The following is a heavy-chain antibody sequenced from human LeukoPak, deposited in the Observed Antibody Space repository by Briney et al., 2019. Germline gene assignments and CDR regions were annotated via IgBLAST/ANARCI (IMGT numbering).Heavy chain of an antibody. D-gene: IGHD1-7*01. CDR3: ARDSAQYDWNYLNHNWFDP. CDR1: GFTFSSYW. V-gene: IGHV3-7*01. Sequence: PGGSLRLSCAASGFTFSSYWMSWVRQAPGKGLEWVANIKLDGSEKYYVDSVKGRFTISRDNAKNSLYLQMNSLRAEDTAVYYCARDSAQYDWNYLNHNWFDPWGQGTLVTVSS. CDR2: IKLDGSEK. J-gene: IGHJ5*02.